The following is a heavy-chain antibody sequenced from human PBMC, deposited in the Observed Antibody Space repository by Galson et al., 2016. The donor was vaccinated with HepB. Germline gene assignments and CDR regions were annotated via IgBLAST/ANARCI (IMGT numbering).Heavy chain of an antibody. V-gene: IGHV1-46*01. CDR2: INPNGTST. J-gene: IGHJ6*02. D-gene: IGHD6-6*01. CDR1: GYTFTNYY. CDR3: ARDLYSSSSGQEGMDI. Sequence: SVKVSCKASGYTFTNYYIHWVRQAPGQGLEWVGDINPNGTSTSYAQKFQGRVTVSRGTSTSTVYMELSSLRSEDTAVYYCARDLYSSSSGQEGMDIWGQGTTVTVAS.